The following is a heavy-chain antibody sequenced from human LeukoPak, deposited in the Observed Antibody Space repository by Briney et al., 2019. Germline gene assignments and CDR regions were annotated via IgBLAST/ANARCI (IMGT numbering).Heavy chain of an antibody. CDR3: ASDDYSEAPGYYGMDV. CDR2: IKQDGSEK. J-gene: IGHJ6*02. V-gene: IGHV3-7*01. CDR1: GFTFSSYW. D-gene: IGHD4-11*01. Sequence: GGSLRLSCAASGFTFSSYWMSWVRQAPGKGLEWVANIKQDGSEKYYVDSVKGRFTISRDNAKNSLYLQMNSLRAEDTAVYYCASDDYSEAPGYYGMDVWGQGTTVTVSS.